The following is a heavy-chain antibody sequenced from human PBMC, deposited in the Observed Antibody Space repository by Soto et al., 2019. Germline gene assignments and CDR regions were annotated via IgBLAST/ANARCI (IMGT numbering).Heavy chain of an antibody. CDR1: GFTFSSYW. J-gene: IGHJ6*02. CDR2: INSDGSST. D-gene: IGHD3-3*01. CDR3: ARDLRFLVLSPPYYYYYGMDV. V-gene: IGHV3-74*01. Sequence: GGSLRLSCAASGFTFSSYWMHWVRQAPGKGLVWVSRINSDGSSTSYADSVKGRFTISRDNAKNTLYLQMNSLRAEDRAVYYCARDLRFLVLSPPYYYYYGMDVWGQGTTVTVSS.